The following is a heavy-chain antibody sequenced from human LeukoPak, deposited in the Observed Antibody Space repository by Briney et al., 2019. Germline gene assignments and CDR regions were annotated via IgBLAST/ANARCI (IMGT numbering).Heavy chain of an antibody. CDR2: ISGTGVST. J-gene: IGHJ5*02. V-gene: IGHV3-23*01. D-gene: IGHD2-21*02. CDR3: AKESKHIVVVTAILGIDP. Sequence: GGSLRLSCAASGFTFSTYAMTWVRQAPGKGLEWVSAISGTGVSTCYADSVKGRFTISRDNSKNTLYLQMNSLRAEDTAVYYCAKESKHIVVVTAILGIDPWGQGTLVTVSS. CDR1: GFTFSTYA.